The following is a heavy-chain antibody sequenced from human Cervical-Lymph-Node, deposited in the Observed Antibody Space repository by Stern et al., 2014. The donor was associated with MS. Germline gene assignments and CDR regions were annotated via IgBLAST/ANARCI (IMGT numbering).Heavy chain of an antibody. D-gene: IGHD6-25*01. V-gene: IGHV3-33*01. Sequence: VHLVESGGGVVQPGRSLRLSCATSGFPLSGYAMHWVRQAPGKELEWLAIVWHDGSNDYYADSVKGRFTISRDNSKNTVYLQMNSLRAEDTAVYYCARDLSSSGYYSDSCFDYWGQGTLVTVSS. CDR2: VWHDGSND. CDR1: GFPLSGYA. CDR3: ARDLSSSGYYSDSCFDY. J-gene: IGHJ4*02.